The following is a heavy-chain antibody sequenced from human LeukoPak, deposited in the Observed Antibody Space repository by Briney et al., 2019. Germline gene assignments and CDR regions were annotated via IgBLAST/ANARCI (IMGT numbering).Heavy chain of an antibody. CDR2: INHSGST. CDR1: GGSFSGYY. D-gene: IGHD4-17*01. V-gene: IGHV4-34*01. J-gene: IGHJ4*02. Sequence: SETLSLTCAVYGGSFSGYYWSWIRQPPGKGLEWIGEINHSGSTNYNPSLKRRVTISVDTSKNQFSLKLSSVTAADTAVYYCASDYGEGEYWGQGTLVTVSS. CDR3: ASDYGEGEY.